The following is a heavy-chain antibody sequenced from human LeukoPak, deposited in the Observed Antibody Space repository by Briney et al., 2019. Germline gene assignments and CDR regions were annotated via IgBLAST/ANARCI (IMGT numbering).Heavy chain of an antibody. CDR2: IYPGDSDT. CDR3: ARQLGADYDFLTGPYYFDY. Sequence: KVSCKASGYTFTNYWIGWVRQMPGKGLEWMGIIYPGDSDTRYSPSFQGQVTISADKSISTAYLQWSSLKASDTAMYYCARQLGADYDFLTGPYYFDYWGQGTLVTVSS. V-gene: IGHV5-51*01. CDR1: GYTFTNYW. J-gene: IGHJ4*02. D-gene: IGHD3-9*01.